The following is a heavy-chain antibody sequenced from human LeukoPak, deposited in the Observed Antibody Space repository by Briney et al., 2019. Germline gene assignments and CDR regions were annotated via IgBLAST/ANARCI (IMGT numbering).Heavy chain of an antibody. Sequence: AGGSPRLSCAASGFTFSSYAMSWVRQAPGKGLEWVPAISGSGGSTYYADSVKGRFTISRDNSKNTLYLQMNSLRAEDTAVYYCAKDANYYDSSGYQGDAFDIWGQGTMVTVSS. CDR3: AKDANYYDSSGYQGDAFDI. J-gene: IGHJ3*02. CDR2: ISGSGGST. D-gene: IGHD3-22*01. V-gene: IGHV3-23*01. CDR1: GFTFSSYA.